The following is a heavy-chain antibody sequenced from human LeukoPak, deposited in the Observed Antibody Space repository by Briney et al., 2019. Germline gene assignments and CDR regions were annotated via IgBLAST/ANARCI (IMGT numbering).Heavy chain of an antibody. CDR1: GFSFTTYW. D-gene: IGHD3-10*01. J-gene: IGHJ4*02. CDR2: IKQDGTEK. Sequence: GESPRLSCGASGFSFTTYWMAWVRQAPGKGLEWVANIKQDGTEKYYVDSVKGRFTISRDYARNSLYLQLNSLRAEDTAIYYCARLSEMFRGPQVIYYFDYWGRGTLVTVSS. V-gene: IGHV3-7*01. CDR3: ARLSEMFRGPQVIYYFDY.